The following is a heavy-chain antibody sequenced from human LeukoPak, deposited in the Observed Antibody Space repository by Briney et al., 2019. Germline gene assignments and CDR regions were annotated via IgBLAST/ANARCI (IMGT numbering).Heavy chain of an antibody. CDR2: VSGSGGST. Sequence: PGGSLRLSCVASGFTFSSYAMSWVRQAPGKGLEWVSTVSGSGGSTYYADSVKGRFTTSRDNSKNTLYLQMNSLRAEDTAVYYCAKDVVRVSSKGWFDPWGQGTLVSVSS. J-gene: IGHJ5*02. CDR1: GFTFSSYA. V-gene: IGHV3-23*01. CDR3: AKDVVRVSSKGWFDP. D-gene: IGHD6-6*01.